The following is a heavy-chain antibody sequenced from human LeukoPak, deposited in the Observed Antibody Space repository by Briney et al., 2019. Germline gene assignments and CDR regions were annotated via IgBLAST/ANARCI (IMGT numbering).Heavy chain of an antibody. D-gene: IGHD4-11*01. J-gene: IGHJ4*02. CDR1: GGTFSSYA. Sequence: SVKVSCKASGGTFSSYAISWVRQAPGQGLEWMGGIIPIFGTANYAQKFQGRVTITWDASISTAYMDLSSLRSEDTAVYYCARVGYSNSYDYWGQGTLVTVSS. CDR2: IIPIFGTA. V-gene: IGHV1-69*13. CDR3: ARVGYSNSYDY.